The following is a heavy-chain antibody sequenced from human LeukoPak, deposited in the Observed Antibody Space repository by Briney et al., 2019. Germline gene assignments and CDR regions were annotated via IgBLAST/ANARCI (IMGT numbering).Heavy chain of an antibody. CDR1: GYTFTGYY. CDR2: INPNSGGT. D-gene: IGHD3-10*01. J-gene: IGHJ5*02. V-gene: IGHV1-2*06. Sequence: GASVKVSCKASGYTFTGYYMHWVRQAPGQGLEWMGRINPNSGGTNYAQKFQGRVTMTRDTPISTAYMELSRLRSDDTAVYYCAREFDEGMVRGFDPWGQGTLVTVSS. CDR3: AREFDEGMVRGFDP.